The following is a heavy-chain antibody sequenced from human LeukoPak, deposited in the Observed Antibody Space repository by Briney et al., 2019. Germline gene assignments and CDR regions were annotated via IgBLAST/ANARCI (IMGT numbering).Heavy chain of an antibody. J-gene: IGHJ3*02. V-gene: IGHV1-2*06. D-gene: IGHD5-24*01. CDR1: GYTFTVYY. CDR3: ARARDGYNLIAFDI. Sequence: ASVKVSCKASGYTFTVYYMHWVRQAPGQGLEWMGRINPNSGGTNYAQKFQGRVTMTRDTSISTAYMELSRLRSDDTAVYYCARARDGYNLIAFDIWGQGTMVTVSS. CDR2: INPNSGGT.